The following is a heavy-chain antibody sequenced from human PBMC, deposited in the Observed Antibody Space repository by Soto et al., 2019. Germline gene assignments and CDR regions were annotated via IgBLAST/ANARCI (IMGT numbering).Heavy chain of an antibody. CDR2: LYGSGRGI. CDR1: GFTFSSYA. V-gene: IGHV3-23*01. CDR3: AKDAIAGDGVWLAHD. J-gene: IGHJ4*02. D-gene: IGHD5-12*01. Sequence: GGSLRLSCAASGFTFSSYAMIWIRQVPGRGLEWVSGLYGSGRGIHYSDSVKGRFTISRDNSAYSVYLQMNNLRVDDTAVYYCAKDAIAGDGVWLAHDWGQGAVVTVSS.